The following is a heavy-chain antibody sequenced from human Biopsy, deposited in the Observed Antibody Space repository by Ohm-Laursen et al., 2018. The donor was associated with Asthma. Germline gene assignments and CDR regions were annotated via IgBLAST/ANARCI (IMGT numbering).Heavy chain of an antibody. CDR2: IYFSGNT. CDR1: GGSITSFY. CDR3: AGGSGSSLSYPDAFDI. J-gene: IGHJ3*02. D-gene: IGHD2-2*01. Sequence: SDTLSLTCTVSGGSITSFYWSWIRPPPGRGLEWIGYIYFSGNTNYNPSLKSRVTISIDTSKNHFSLKLPSVTAADTAVYYCAGGSGSSLSYPDAFDIWGQGTMVTVSS. V-gene: IGHV4-59*07.